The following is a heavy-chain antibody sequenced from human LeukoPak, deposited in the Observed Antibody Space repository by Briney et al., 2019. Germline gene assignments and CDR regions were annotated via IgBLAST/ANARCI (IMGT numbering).Heavy chain of an antibody. Sequence: SETLSLTCTVSGGSISSGDYYWSWIRQPPGKGLEWIGYTYYSGSTYYNPSLKSRVTISVDTSKNQFSLKLSSVTAADTAVYYCAREVVGATPFDYWGQGTLVTVSS. V-gene: IGHV4-30-4*01. CDR2: TYYSGST. CDR3: AREVVGATPFDY. D-gene: IGHD1-26*01. J-gene: IGHJ4*02. CDR1: GGSISSGDYY.